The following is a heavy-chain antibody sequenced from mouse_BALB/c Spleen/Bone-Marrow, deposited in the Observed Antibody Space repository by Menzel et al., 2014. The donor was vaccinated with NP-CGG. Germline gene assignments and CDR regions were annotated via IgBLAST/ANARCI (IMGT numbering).Heavy chain of an antibody. Sequence: VQLQQSGPELVKPGASVKISCKPSGHTFSYSWMNWVRQRPGQGLEWIGRIYPEGGDTNYNGRFKGKATLTADKSSNTTYIQLSGLTSVDSAVYFCARNPHYYAMDYWGQGTSVTVSS. CDR2: IYPEGGDT. V-gene: IGHV1-82*01. CDR1: GHTFSYSW. CDR3: ARNPHYYAMDY. J-gene: IGHJ4*01.